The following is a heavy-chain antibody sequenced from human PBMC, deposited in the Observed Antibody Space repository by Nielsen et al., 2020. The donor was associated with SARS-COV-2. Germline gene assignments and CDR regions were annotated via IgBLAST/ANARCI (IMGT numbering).Heavy chain of an antibody. CDR1: GFTFSSYA. CDR3: ARGPPSTVVKGWYFDY. CDR2: ISGSGGST. Sequence: GGSLRLSCAASGFTFSSYAMSWVRQAPGKGLEWVSAISGSGGSTYYADSVKGRFTISRDNSKNTLYLQMNSLRAEDTAVYYCARGPPSTVVKGWYFDYWGQGTLVTVSS. D-gene: IGHD4-23*01. V-gene: IGHV3-23*01. J-gene: IGHJ4*02.